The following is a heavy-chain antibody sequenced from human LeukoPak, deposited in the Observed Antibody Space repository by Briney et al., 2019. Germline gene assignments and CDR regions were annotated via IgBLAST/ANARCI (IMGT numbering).Heavy chain of an antibody. D-gene: IGHD3-22*01. J-gene: IGHJ4*02. CDR2: INYSGST. CDR3: ARLRPAYYXDSSGLYFDX. Sequence: SETLSLTCTVSGGSIGSNNYYWGWIRQPPGKGLEWIGNINYSGSTYYNPSLKSRVTISVDTSKNQFSLRLNSVTAADTAVYYCARLRPAYYXDSSGLYFDXXGQGTLVTVSS. V-gene: IGHV4-39*01. CDR1: GGSIGSNNYY.